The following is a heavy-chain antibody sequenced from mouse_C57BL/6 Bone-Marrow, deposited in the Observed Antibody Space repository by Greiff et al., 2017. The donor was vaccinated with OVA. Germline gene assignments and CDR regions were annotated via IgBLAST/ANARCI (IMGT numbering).Heavy chain of an antibody. J-gene: IGHJ2*01. CDR2: IYPGSGST. D-gene: IGHD2-3*01. Sequence: VQLQQPGAELVKPGASVKMSCKASGYTFTSYWITWVKQRPGQGLEWIGDIYPGSGSTNYNEKFKSKATLTVDTSSSTAYLQLSSLTFEDSAVYYCARLEVEWLLSFDYWGQGTTLTVSS. CDR3: ARLEVEWLLSFDY. CDR1: GYTFTSYW. V-gene: IGHV1-55*01.